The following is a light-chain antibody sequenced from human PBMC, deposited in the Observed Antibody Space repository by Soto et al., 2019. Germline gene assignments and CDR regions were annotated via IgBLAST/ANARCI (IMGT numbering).Light chain of an antibody. V-gene: IGKV1-9*01. CDR2: AAS. Sequence: IQLPQSPYSLSASVGDRVTITCRASQGISSYLAWYQQKPGKAPKLLIYAASSLRSGVPSRFSGSGSGTDFTLTISSLQPEDFATYYCQQANSYPITFGQGTRLEI. J-gene: IGKJ5*01. CDR3: QQANSYPIT. CDR1: QGISSY.